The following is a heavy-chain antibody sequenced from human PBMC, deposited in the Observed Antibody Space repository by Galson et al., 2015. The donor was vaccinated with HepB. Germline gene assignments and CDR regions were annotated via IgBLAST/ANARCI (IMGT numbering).Heavy chain of an antibody. Sequence: SVKVSCKASGYTFTSYGISWVRQARGQGLEWMGWITAYSGNTNYAQKFQGRVTMTTDTSTSTAYMELRSLRSDDTAVYYCARDREVWGSGNYGRHGMDVWGQGTTVTVSS. J-gene: IGHJ6*02. D-gene: IGHD3-10*01. CDR3: ARDREVWGSGNYGRHGMDV. V-gene: IGHV1-18*01. CDR1: GYTFTSYG. CDR2: ITAYSGNT.